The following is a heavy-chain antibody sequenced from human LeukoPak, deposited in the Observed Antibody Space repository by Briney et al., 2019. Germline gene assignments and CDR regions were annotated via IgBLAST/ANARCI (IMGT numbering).Heavy chain of an antibody. Sequence: PGGSLRLSCAASGFAFSSYSMNWVRQAPGKGLEWVSYITSSSTIFYADSVKGRLTVSRDNAKNSLYLQMNSLRAEDTAVYYCASVRGGYWGQGTLVTVSS. J-gene: IGHJ4*02. CDR1: GFAFSSYS. V-gene: IGHV3-48*01. CDR3: ASVRGGY. D-gene: IGHD3-16*01. CDR2: ITSSSTI.